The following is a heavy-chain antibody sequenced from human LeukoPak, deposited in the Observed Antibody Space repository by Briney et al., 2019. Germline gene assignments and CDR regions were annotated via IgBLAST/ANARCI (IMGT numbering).Heavy chain of an antibody. CDR1: GFTFSDYY. J-gene: IGHJ4*02. CDR2: ISSSGSTI. CDR3: AREPAGDTAMVTG. D-gene: IGHD5-18*01. V-gene: IGHV3-11*01. Sequence: GGSLRLSCAASGFTFSDYYMSWIRQAPGKGLEWVSYISSSGSTIYCADSVKGRFTISRDNAKNSLYLQMNSLRAEDTAVYYCAREPAGDTAMVTGWGQGTLVTVSS.